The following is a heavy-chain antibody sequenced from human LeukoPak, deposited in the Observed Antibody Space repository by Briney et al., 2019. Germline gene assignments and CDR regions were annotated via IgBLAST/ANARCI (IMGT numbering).Heavy chain of an antibody. J-gene: IGHJ4*02. Sequence: ASVKVSCKASGYTFTGYYMHWVRQAPGQGLEWMGWINPNSGGTNYAQKFKGRVTMTRGTSISTAYMELSRLRSDDTAVYYCARVDSSSWDCYFDYWGQGTLVTVSS. D-gene: IGHD6-13*01. CDR1: GYTFTGYY. V-gene: IGHV1-2*02. CDR3: ARVDSSSWDCYFDY. CDR2: INPNSGGT.